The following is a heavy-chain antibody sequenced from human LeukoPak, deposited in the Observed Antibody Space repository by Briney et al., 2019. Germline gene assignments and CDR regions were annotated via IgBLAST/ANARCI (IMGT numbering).Heavy chain of an antibody. CDR2: IYSGGST. D-gene: IGHD3-10*01. J-gene: IGHJ6*02. V-gene: IGHV3-53*01. Sequence: GGSLRLSCAASGFTVSSNYMSWVRQAPGKGLEWVSVIYSGGSTYYGDSVKGRFTISRDNSKNTLYLQMNSLRAEDTAVYYCARITMVRGADYGMDVWGQGTTVTVSS. CDR1: GFTVSSNY. CDR3: ARITMVRGADYGMDV.